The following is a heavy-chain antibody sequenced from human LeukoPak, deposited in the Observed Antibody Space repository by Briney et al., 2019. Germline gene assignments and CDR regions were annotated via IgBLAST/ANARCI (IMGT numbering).Heavy chain of an antibody. CDR1: GGSISGSTYY. CDR2: IYYSGST. J-gene: IGHJ4*02. CDR3: ARGSGSVISMLRLDY. Sequence: SETLSLTCTVSGGSISGSTYYWSWIRQPPGKGLEWIGYIYYSGSTNYNPSLKSRVTISVDTSKNQFSLKLTSVTAADTAVYYCARGSGSVISMLRLDYWGQGTLVTVSS. V-gene: IGHV4-61*01. D-gene: IGHD2-21*01.